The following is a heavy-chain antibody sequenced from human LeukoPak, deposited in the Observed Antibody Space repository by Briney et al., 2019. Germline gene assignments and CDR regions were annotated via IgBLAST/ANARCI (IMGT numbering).Heavy chain of an antibody. J-gene: IGHJ4*02. CDR1: GYTFTSYY. CDR3: ARDQGYSSGWYYFDY. V-gene: IGHV1-46*01. Sequence: GASVKVSCKASGYTFTSYYMHWVRQAPGQGLEWMGIINPSGGNTDYAQKFQGRVTMTRDTSTSTVYMDLSGLRSEDTAVYYCARDQGYSSGWYYFDYWGQGTLVTVSS. CDR2: INPSGGNT. D-gene: IGHD6-19*01.